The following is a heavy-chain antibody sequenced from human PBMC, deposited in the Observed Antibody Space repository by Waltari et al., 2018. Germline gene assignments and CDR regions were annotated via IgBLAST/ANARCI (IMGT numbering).Heavy chain of an antibody. D-gene: IGHD3-9*01. V-gene: IGHV3-53*01. CDR3: AITIFWRPRYYYGMDV. Sequence: LQLQESGPGLVKPSETLSLTCTVSGGSISSSSYYWGWVRQAPGKGLEWVSVIYSVGSTYYADSVKGRFTISRDNSKNTLYLQMNSLRAEDTAVYYCAITIFWRPRYYYGMDVWGQGTTVTVSS. CDR2: IYSVGST. J-gene: IGHJ6*02. CDR1: GGSISSSSYY.